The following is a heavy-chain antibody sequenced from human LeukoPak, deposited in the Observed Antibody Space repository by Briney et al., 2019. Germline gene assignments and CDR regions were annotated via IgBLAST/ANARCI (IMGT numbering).Heavy chain of an antibody. D-gene: IGHD1-26*01. CDR2: IYPDDSDT. CDR1: GYIFTNYW. V-gene: IGHV5-51*01. J-gene: IGHJ4*02. CDR3: ARALVGAATLSH. Sequence: GESLKISCKGSGYIFTNYWIGWVRQTPGKGLEWMGIIYPDDSDTRYSPSFQGQVTISADKSITTVYLQWSSLKASDTAIYYCARALVGAATLSHWGQGTLVTVSS.